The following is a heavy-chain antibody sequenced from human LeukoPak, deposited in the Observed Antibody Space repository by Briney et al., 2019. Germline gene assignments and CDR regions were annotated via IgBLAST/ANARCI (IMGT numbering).Heavy chain of an antibody. J-gene: IGHJ4*02. CDR3: AKSHRGHCSTTTCDDEGDY. D-gene: IGHD2-2*01. CDR2: ISSGGDNT. V-gene: IGHV3-23*01. Sequence: GGSLRLSYAASGFSFNNYGMSWVRQAPGKGLEWVSSISSGGDNTYYADSVRGRFTISRDNSKNTLYPQLNSLRAEDTAVYYCAKSHRGHCSTTTCDDEGDYWGQGTLVTVSS. CDR1: GFSFNNYG.